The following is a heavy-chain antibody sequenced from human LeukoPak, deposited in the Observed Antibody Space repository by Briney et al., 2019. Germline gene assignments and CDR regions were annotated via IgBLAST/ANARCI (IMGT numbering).Heavy chain of an antibody. CDR3: ARDGQYSSGWYDY. J-gene: IGHJ4*02. V-gene: IGHV3-21*01. CDR1: GFTFSSYS. D-gene: IGHD6-19*01. CDR2: ISSSSSYI. Sequence: GGSLRLSCAASGFTFSSYSMNWVRQAPGKGLEWVSSISSSSSYIYYADSVKGRFTISRDNAKNSLYLQMNSLRVEDTAVYYCARDGQYSSGWYDYWGQGTLVTVSS.